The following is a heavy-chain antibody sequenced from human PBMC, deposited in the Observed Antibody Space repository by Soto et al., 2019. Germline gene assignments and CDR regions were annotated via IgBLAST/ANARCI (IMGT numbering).Heavy chain of an antibody. Sequence: PSETLSLTCTVSGGSIDSGDYYWSWIRQPPGKGLGWIGYVYYSGTTNYNPFLKSRVTLSLDKSKNQFSLKMKSVTAADTAVDYSARDVIAPANSFDPWGQGTLLTVSS. J-gene: IGHJ5*02. V-gene: IGHV4-61*08. CDR1: GGSIDSGDYY. CDR2: VYYSGTT. CDR3: ARDVIAPANSFDP. D-gene: IGHD2-15*01.